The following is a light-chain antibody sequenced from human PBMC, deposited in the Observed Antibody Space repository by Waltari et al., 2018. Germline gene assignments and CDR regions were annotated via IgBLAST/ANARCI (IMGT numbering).Light chain of an antibody. CDR2: KDS. Sequence: SYELTQPPSVSVSPGQTARNTCPGDALTKQSADGYQQKPGQAPVLVIYKDSERPSGIPERFSGSSSGTTVTLTISGVQAEDEADYYCQSADSRGTFVVFGGGTKLTVL. V-gene: IGLV3-25*03. J-gene: IGLJ2*01. CDR3: QSADSRGTFVV. CDR1: ALTKQS.